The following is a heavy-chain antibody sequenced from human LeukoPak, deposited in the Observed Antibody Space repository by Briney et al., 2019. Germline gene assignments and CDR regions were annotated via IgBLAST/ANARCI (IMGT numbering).Heavy chain of an antibody. CDR2: IYPGDSDT. D-gene: IGHD6-13*01. Sequence: AGESLKISCKGSGYSFTSYWIGWVRQMPGKGLEWMGIIYPGDSDTRYSPSFQGQVTISADKSISTAYLQWSSLKASDTAMYYCARHFRPGIAAAATGYWGQGTLVTVSS. CDR1: GYSFTSYW. CDR3: ARHFRPGIAAAATGY. J-gene: IGHJ4*02. V-gene: IGHV5-51*01.